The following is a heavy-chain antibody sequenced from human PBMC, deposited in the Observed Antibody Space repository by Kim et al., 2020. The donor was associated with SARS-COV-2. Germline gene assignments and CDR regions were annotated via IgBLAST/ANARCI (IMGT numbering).Heavy chain of an antibody. Sequence: VDSVKGRFTISRDNAKNSLYLQMNSLRAEDTAVYYCARDRNFYGSGSYKVWGQGTLVTVSS. V-gene: IGHV3-7*01. J-gene: IGHJ4*02. D-gene: IGHD3-10*01. CDR3: ARDRNFYGSGSYKV.